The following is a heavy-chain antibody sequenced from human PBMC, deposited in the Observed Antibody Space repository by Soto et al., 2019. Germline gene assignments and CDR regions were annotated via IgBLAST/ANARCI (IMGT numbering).Heavy chain of an antibody. Sequence: GGSLRLSCAASGFTFSGYEMNWVRQAPGKGLEWVSYISSSGSTIYYADSVKGRFTISRDNAKNSLYLQMNSLRAEDTAVYYCARDSMTTGSPIWGQGTMVTVSS. CDR3: ARDSMTTGSPI. CDR2: ISSSGSTI. J-gene: IGHJ3*02. V-gene: IGHV3-48*03. D-gene: IGHD4-4*01. CDR1: GFTFSGYE.